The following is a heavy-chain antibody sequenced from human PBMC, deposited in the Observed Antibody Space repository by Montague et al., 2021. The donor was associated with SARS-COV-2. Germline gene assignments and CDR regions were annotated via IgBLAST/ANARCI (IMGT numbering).Heavy chain of an antibody. Sequence: SETLSLTCAVSGGSLSGGHWSWIREPPRTGLEWIGVVNHSGPTNYNVSLKRRVTMSVDRSKSQFSLKVRSVTAADTAVYYCARGPVGVGGGLRYYFDQWGQGTLVTVSS. CDR3: ARGPVGVGGGLRYYFDQ. V-gene: IGHV4-34*01. CDR2: VNHSGPT. D-gene: IGHD2-15*01. CDR1: GGSLSGGH. J-gene: IGHJ4*02.